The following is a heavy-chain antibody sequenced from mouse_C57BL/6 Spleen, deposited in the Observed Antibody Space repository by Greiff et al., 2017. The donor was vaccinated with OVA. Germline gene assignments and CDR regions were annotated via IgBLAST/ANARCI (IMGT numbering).Heavy chain of an antibody. Sequence: QVQLKQPGAELVRPGSSVKLSCKASGYTFTSYWMHWVKQRPIQGLEWIGNIDPSDSATPYTPKFTDTATLTVAQSSRTAYMQLSRLTAEDAAVYYCAGKGFADWGQGTLVTVSA. CDR1: GYTFTSYW. J-gene: IGHJ3*01. V-gene: IGHV1-52*01. CDR2: IDPSDSAT. CDR3: AGKGFAD.